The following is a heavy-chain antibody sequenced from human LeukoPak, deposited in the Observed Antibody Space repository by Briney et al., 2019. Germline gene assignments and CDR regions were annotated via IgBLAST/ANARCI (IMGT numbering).Heavy chain of an antibody. CDR3: ASGVSIVVVPAANDFDY. CDR2: ISGGGETT. V-gene: IGHV3-23*01. D-gene: IGHD2-2*01. CDR1: GFTFSTYA. Sequence: GGSLRLSCAASGFTFSTYAMSWVRQAPGKGLEWVSSISGGGETTHYAESVKGRFTISRDNSKNTLYLQMNSLRAEDTAVYYCASGVSIVVVPAANDFDYWGQGTLVTVSS. J-gene: IGHJ4*02.